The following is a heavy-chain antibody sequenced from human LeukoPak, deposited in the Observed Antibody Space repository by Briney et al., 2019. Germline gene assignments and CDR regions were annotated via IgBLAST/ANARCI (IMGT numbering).Heavy chain of an antibody. CDR3: ARDPPYSSAWQPYHSLAY. D-gene: IGHD6-19*01. Sequence: PGGSLRLSCAASGFTFSSYSMNWVRQAPGKGLEWVSYISSSSTIMYYADSVKGRFTTSRDNAKNSLYLQMNTVRDEDTAVYYCARDPPYSSAWQPYHSLAYWGQGTRVTVSS. CDR2: ISSSSTIM. CDR1: GFTFSSYS. J-gene: IGHJ4*02. V-gene: IGHV3-48*02.